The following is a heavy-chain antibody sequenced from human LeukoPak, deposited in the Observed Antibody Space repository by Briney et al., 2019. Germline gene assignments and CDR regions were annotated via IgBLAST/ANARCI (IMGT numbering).Heavy chain of an antibody. J-gene: IGHJ4*02. CDR3: AKRGVWNLPND. CDR1: GFTFSSYG. CDR2: ISYDGSNK. D-gene: IGHD1-1*01. Sequence: GGSLRLSCAASGFTFSSYGMHRVRQAPGKGLEWVAVISYDGSNKYYADSVKGRFTISRDNSKNTLYLQMNSLRAEDTAVYYCAKRGVWNLPNDWGQGTLVTVSS. V-gene: IGHV3-30*18.